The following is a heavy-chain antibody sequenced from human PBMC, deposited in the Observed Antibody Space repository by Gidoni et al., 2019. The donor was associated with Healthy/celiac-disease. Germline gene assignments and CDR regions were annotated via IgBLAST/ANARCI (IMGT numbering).Heavy chain of an antibody. CDR1: GGSISSYY. Sequence: QVQLQESGPGLVKPSETLSLTCTVSGGSISSYYWSWIRQPPGKGLEWIGYIYYSGSTNYNPSLKSRVTISVDTSKNQFSLKLSSVTAADTAVYYCARDPWLPRGGDYYMDVWGKGTTVTVSS. V-gene: IGHV4-59*01. CDR3: ARDPWLPRGGDYYMDV. J-gene: IGHJ6*03. D-gene: IGHD5-12*01. CDR2: IYYSGST.